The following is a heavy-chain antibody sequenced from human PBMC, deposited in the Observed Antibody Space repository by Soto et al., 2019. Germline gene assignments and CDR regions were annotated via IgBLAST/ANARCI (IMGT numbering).Heavy chain of an antibody. V-gene: IGHV3-30-3*01. CDR1: GFTFSSYA. CDR2: ISYDGSNK. CDR3: AREGSTVTPYYYYYGMDV. Sequence: QVQLVESGGGVVQPGRSLRLSCAASGFTFSSYAMHWVRQAPGKGLEWVAVISYDGSNKYYADSVKGRFTISRDNSKNTXXLQMNSLRAEDTAVYYCAREGSTVTPYYYYYGMDVWGQGTTVTVSS. D-gene: IGHD4-17*01. J-gene: IGHJ6*02.